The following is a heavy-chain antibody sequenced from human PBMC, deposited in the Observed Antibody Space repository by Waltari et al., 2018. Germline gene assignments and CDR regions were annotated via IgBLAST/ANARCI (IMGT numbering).Heavy chain of an antibody. CDR3: AASGSGSGSYPPYYFDY. V-gene: IGHV4-31*03. CDR1: GGSISSGGYY. J-gene: IGHJ4*02. D-gene: IGHD3-10*01. CDR2: IYYSGST. Sequence: QVQLQESGPGLVKPSQTLSLTCTVSGGSISSGGYYWSWIRQHPGKGLEWIGYIYYSGSTYYNPSLKSRVTISVDTSKNQFSLKLSSVTAADTAVYYCAASGSGSGSYPPYYFDYWGQGTLVTVSS.